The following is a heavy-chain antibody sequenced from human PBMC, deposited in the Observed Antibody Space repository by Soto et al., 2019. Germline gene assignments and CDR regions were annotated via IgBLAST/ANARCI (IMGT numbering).Heavy chain of an antibody. CDR2: ISGSGGST. J-gene: IGHJ3*02. CDR1: GFTFSSYA. V-gene: IGHV3-23*01. Sequence: GGFLRLSCAASGFTFSSYAMSWVRQAPGKGLEWVSAISGSGGSTYYADSVKGRFTISRDNSKNTLYLQMNSLRAEETAVYYGAKVWIAAAVYDAFDIWGQGTMVTVSS. D-gene: IGHD6-13*01. CDR3: AKVWIAAAVYDAFDI.